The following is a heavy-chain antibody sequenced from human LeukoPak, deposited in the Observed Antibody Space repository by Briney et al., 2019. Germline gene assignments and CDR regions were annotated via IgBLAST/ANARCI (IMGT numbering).Heavy chain of an antibody. D-gene: IGHD3-10*01. J-gene: IGHJ4*02. CDR3: AREVSYGSGSFADF. CDR2: IYYTGAT. CDR1: GASISSYY. Sequence: MPSETLSLTCVVSGASISSYYWSWIRQPPGKGLEWIGYIYYTGATNYNPSLKSRVTISVDMSKKQFSLKLSSVTAADTAVYYCAREVSYGSGSFADFWGQGTLVTVSS. V-gene: IGHV4-59*01.